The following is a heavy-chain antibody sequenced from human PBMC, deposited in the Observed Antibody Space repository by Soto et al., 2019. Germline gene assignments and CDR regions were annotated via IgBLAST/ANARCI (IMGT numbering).Heavy chain of an antibody. D-gene: IGHD2-15*01. V-gene: IGHV2-5*02. CDR1: EISLSTSGEG. CDR3: AHTLYSSGGSCYQTLEFFQH. Sequence: QITLEESGPPLVNPTQTLTLTCTFSEISLSTSGEGVGWIRQPPGKALEWLALIYWDDDKRYSPSLKSRLTITKDTSKNQVVLTMTNRDPVDTATYYCAHTLYSSGGSCYQTLEFFQHCGQGTLVTVSS. CDR2: IYWDDDK. J-gene: IGHJ1*01.